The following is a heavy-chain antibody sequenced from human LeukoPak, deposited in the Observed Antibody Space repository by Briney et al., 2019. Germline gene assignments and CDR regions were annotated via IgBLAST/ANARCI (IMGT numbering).Heavy chain of an antibody. D-gene: IGHD3-10*01. CDR2: ISSSSSYI. CDR3: AGVGVTYYGSGSYSYYYYYMDV. J-gene: IGHJ6*03. Sequence: GGSLRLSCAASGFTFSSYSMNWVRQAPGKGLEWVSSISSSSSYIYYADSVKGRFTISRDNAKNSLYLQMNSLRAEDTAVYYCAGVGVTYYGSGSYSYYYYYMDVWGKGTTVTISS. CDR1: GFTFSSYS. V-gene: IGHV3-21*01.